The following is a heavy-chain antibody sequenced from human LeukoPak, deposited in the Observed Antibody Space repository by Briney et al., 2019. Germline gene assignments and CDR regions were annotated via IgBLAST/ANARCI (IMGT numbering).Heavy chain of an antibody. CDR3: ARHYYDYVWGSYGIDY. CDR2: IDSDDSDT. CDR1: GYSFTSYW. Sequence: GESLKISCQGSGYSFTSYWIGWVRQMPGKGLEWMGIIDSDDSDTRYSPSFQGQVTISADKSISTAYLQWSSLKASDTAMYYCARHYYDYVWGSYGIDYWGQGTLVTVSS. D-gene: IGHD3-16*01. V-gene: IGHV5-51*01. J-gene: IGHJ4*02.